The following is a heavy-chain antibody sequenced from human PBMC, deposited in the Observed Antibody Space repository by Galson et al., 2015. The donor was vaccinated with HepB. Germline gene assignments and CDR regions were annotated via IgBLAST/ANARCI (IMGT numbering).Heavy chain of an antibody. Sequence: ETLSLTCTVSRGSISSYYWSWIRQPPGKGLEWIGYIYYSVSTNYNPSLKSRVTISVDTSKNQFSLKLSAVTAADTAVYYCARHESHSGSGPYLSIWGQGTMVTVSS. V-gene: IGHV4-59*08. CDR2: IYYSVST. D-gene: IGHD3-10*01. CDR1: RGSISSYY. CDR3: ARHESHSGSGPYLSI. J-gene: IGHJ3*02.